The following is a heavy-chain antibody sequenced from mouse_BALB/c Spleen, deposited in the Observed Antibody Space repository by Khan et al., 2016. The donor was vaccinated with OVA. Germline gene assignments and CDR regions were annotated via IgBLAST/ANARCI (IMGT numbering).Heavy chain of an antibody. D-gene: IGHD4-1*01. CDR3: ADHLTGSFAY. CDR1: GFTFSSYS. J-gene: IGHJ3*01. Sequence: EVQLQESGGDLVKPGGSLKLSCAASGFTFSSYSMSWVRQTPDKRLEWVASISSGGDYTYYPDSVKGRFTISRDHAKNTLDLQMSDLKSEDTAMYYCADHLTGSFAYGGQGTLVTVSA. V-gene: IGHV5-6*01. CDR2: ISSGGDYT.